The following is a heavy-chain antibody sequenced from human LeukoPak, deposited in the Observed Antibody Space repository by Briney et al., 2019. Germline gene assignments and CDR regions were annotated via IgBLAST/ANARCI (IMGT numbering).Heavy chain of an antibody. CDR3: ASGGGSYFDY. D-gene: IGHD3-16*01. Sequence: PSETLSLTCSVSGGSISSSSYYWGWIRQPPGKGLEWIGSVYYSGSTYNNPSLKSRVTISVDTSKNQFSLKLSSVTAADTAVYYCASGGGSYFDYWGQGTLVTVSS. CDR2: VYYSGST. J-gene: IGHJ4*02. V-gene: IGHV4-39*01. CDR1: GGSISSSSYY.